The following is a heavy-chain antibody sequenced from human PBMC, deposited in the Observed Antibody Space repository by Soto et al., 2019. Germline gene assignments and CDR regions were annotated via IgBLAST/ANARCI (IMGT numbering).Heavy chain of an antibody. CDR1: GGSISSSSYY. J-gene: IGHJ4*02. CDR3: GILGGYENYFDY. D-gene: IGHD3-16*01. V-gene: IGHV4-39*01. CDR2: IYYSGST. Sequence: QLQLQESGPGLVKPSETLSLTCTVSGGSISSSSYYWGWIRQPPGKGLEWIGSIYYSGSTYYNPSLKSRVTISVDTSKNQFSLKLSSVTAADTAVYYCGILGGYENYFDYWGQGTLVTVSS.